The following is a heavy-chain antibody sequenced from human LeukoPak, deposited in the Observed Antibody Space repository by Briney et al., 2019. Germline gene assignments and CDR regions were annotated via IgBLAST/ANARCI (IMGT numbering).Heavy chain of an antibody. CDR1: GFTFSSYA. V-gene: IGHV3-53*01. CDR2: IYSGGST. Sequence: GGSLRLSCAASGFTFSSYAMSWVRQAPGKGLEWVSVIYSGGSTYYADSVKGRFTISRDNSKNILFLQVNSLRAEDTAVYYCARGGRAYPLDYWGQGTLVTVSS. J-gene: IGHJ4*02. CDR3: ARGGRAYPLDY.